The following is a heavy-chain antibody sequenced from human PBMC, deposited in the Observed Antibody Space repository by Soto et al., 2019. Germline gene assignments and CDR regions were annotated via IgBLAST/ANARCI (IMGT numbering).Heavy chain of an antibody. V-gene: IGHV1-69*01. CDR3: ARSQGSSTSLEIYYYYYYGMAV. CDR2: IIPIPGTA. Sequence: QVQLVQSGAEVKKPGSSVKVSCKASGGTFGSYAISWVRQAPGQGLEWMGGIIPIPGTANYAQKFQGRVTIAADASKSTGYMELSSLRSEDTAVYYCARSQGSSTSLEIYYYYYYGMAVWGQGTTVTVSS. CDR1: GGTFGSYA. J-gene: IGHJ6*02. D-gene: IGHD2-2*01.